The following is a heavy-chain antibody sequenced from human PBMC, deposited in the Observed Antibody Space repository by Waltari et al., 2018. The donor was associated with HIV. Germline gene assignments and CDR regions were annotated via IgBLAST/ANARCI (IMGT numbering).Heavy chain of an antibody. CDR1: AYSIGRGYY. CDR2: IFHSGST. J-gene: IGHJ4*02. Sequence: QVQLQESGPGLVKPSETLSLTCTVSAYSIGRGYYWGWIRQPPGKGLEWIGSIFHSGSTYYNPSLKSRVTISVDTSKNQFSLKLSSVTAADTAVYYCARVPHYNFWSGSRDYWGQGTLVTVSS. CDR3: ARVPHYNFWSGSRDY. V-gene: IGHV4-38-2*02. D-gene: IGHD3-3*01.